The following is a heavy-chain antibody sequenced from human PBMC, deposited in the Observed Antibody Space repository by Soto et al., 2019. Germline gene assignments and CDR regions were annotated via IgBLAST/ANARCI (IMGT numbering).Heavy chain of an antibody. Sequence: SVKVSCKASGGTFSSYTISWVRQAPGQGLEWMGRIIPILGIANYAQKFQGRVTITADKSTSTAYMELSSLRSEDTAVYYCAIPYYYDSSGPSGVFDYWGQGTLVTVS. CDR3: AIPYYYDSSGPSGVFDY. J-gene: IGHJ4*02. CDR2: IIPILGIA. D-gene: IGHD3-22*01. V-gene: IGHV1-69*02. CDR1: GGTFSSYT.